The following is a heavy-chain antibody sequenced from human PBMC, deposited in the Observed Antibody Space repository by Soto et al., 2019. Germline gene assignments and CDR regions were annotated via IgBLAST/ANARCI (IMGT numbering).Heavy chain of an antibody. J-gene: IGHJ4*02. CDR3: AKDFLGYDSSGYYYSYFDY. CDR2: ISGSGGST. Sequence: EVQLLESGGGLVQPGGSLRLSCAASGFTFSSYAMSWVRQAPGKGLEWVSAISGSGGSTYYADSVKGRFTISRDNSKNTLYLQMNSLRAEDTAVYYCAKDFLGYDSSGYYYSYFDYWGQGTLVTVSS. CDR1: GFTFSSYA. V-gene: IGHV3-23*01. D-gene: IGHD3-22*01.